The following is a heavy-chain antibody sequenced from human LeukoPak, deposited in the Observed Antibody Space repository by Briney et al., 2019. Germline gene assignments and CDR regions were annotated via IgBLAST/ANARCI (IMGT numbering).Heavy chain of an antibody. CDR2: IWYDGSNK. CDR3: AKDQGIVVVITPPDY. J-gene: IGHJ4*02. V-gene: IGHV3-33*06. Sequence: GRSLRLSCAASGFTFSSYGMHWVRQAPGKGLEWVAVIWYDGSNKYYADSVKGRFTISRDNSKNTLYLQMNSLRAEDTAVYYCAKDQGIVVVITPPDYWGQGTLVTVSS. CDR1: GFTFSSYG. D-gene: IGHD3-22*01.